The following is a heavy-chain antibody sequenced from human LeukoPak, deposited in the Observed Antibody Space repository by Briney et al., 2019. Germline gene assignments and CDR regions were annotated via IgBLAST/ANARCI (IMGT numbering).Heavy chain of an antibody. Sequence: SETLSLTCTVSGGSISSGDYYWSWIRQPPGKGLEWIGYVYYSGSTYYNPSLKSRVTISVDTSKNQFSLRLSPVTAADTAVYYCARDGPYEATGSYFDAFDIWGQGTMVTVSS. CDR3: ARDGPYEATGSYFDAFDI. J-gene: IGHJ3*02. CDR2: VYYSGST. CDR1: GGSISSGDYY. D-gene: IGHD1-26*01. V-gene: IGHV4-30-4*08.